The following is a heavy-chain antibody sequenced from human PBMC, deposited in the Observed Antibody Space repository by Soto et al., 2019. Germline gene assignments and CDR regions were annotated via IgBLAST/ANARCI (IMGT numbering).Heavy chain of an antibody. CDR3: AAGPPYYYDSSGYQYYFDY. Sequence: QMQLVQSGPEVKKPGTSVKVSCKASGFTFISSAMQWVRQARGQRLEWIGWIVVGSGNTNYAQKFQERVNITRDMSTSTAYMELSSLRSEDTAVYYCAAGPPYYYDSSGYQYYFDYWGQGTLVTVSS. V-gene: IGHV1-58*02. D-gene: IGHD3-22*01. J-gene: IGHJ4*02. CDR1: GFTFISSA. CDR2: IVVGSGNT.